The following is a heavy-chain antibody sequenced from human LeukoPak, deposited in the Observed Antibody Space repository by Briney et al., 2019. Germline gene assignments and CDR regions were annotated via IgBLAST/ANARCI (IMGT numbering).Heavy chain of an antibody. Sequence: GGSLRLSCAASGFTFSSYWMHWVRQAPGKGLVWVSRINSDGSSTSYADSVKGRFTISRDNAKNTLYLQMNSLRAEDTAVYYCANGRVGVQAIASYWGQGTLVTVSS. CDR2: INSDGSST. CDR3: ANGRVGVQAIASY. V-gene: IGHV3-74*01. J-gene: IGHJ4*02. D-gene: IGHD1-26*01. CDR1: GFTFSSYW.